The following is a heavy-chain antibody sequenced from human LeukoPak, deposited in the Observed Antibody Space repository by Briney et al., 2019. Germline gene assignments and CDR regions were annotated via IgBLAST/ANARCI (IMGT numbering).Heavy chain of an antibody. CDR3: SKDPNGDYVGAFDM. CDR1: GLTFGNYA. J-gene: IGHJ3*02. V-gene: IGHV3-23*01. CDR2: ITGSGRGT. Sequence: PGGSLRLSCTASGLTFGNYATTWVRQAPGKGLEWVSSITGSGRGTYYADSVKGRFSVSRDNSQNTVFLHMNSLRADDTALYYCSKDPNGDYVGAFDMWGPGTMVTVSS. D-gene: IGHD4-17*01.